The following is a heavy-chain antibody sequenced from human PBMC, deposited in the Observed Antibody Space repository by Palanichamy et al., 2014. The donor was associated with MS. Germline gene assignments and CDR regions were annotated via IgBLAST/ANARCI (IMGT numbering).Heavy chain of an antibody. J-gene: IGHJ4*02. CDR3: ARDYGDYTSGYGY. CDR1: GYSFTNYD. CDR2: MNPNSGNT. V-gene: IGHV1-8*01. Sequence: QVQLVQSGAEVKKPGASVMFSCKTSGYSFTNYDIDWVRQAAGEGLEWMGWMNPNSGNTGFSQKFQGRITMTRDRSRGTAYMELTGLRPEDTAVYYCARDYGDYTSGYGYWGQGTPVTVSS. D-gene: IGHD4-17*01.